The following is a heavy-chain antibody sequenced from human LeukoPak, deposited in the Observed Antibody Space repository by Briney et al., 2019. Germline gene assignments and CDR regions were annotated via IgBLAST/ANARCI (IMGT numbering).Heavy chain of an antibody. CDR2: INHSGST. V-gene: IGHV4-34*01. Sequence: SETLSLTCAVYGGSFSGYYWSWIRQPPGKGLEWIWEINHSGSTNYNPSLKSRVTISVDTSKNQFSLKLSSVTAADTAVYYCARDRKNWYFDLWGRGTLVTVSS. CDR1: GGSFSGYY. J-gene: IGHJ2*01. CDR3: ARDRKNWYFDL.